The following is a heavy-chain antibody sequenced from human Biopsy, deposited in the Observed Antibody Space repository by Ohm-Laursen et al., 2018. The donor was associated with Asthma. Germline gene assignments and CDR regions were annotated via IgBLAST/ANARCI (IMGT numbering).Heavy chain of an antibody. D-gene: IGHD4-23*01. J-gene: IGHJ3*02. CDR1: GFTVSTNG. V-gene: IGHV3-53*01. Sequence: SLRLSCAASGFTVSTNGMSWVRQPPGKGLEWVSVIYSGGGTYYADPVQGRVTISRDNSKNTLPLQMNSLRAEDTAVYYCARAYGGSFFSGSFDIWGQGTMVTVSS. CDR3: ARAYGGSFFSGSFDI. CDR2: IYSGGGT.